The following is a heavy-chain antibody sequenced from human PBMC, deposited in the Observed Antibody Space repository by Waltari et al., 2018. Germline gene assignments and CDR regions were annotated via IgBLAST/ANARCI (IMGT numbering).Heavy chain of an antibody. CDR1: GYSISSGYY. V-gene: IGHV4-38-2*02. Sequence: QVQLQESGPGLVKPSETLSLTCAVSGYSISSGYYWGWIRQPPGTGLEWIGSIYHSGSTDYNPSLKRRVTISVDTSKNQFYLKLSAVTAADTAVYYCARESDAYYDSSGWALDWGQGTLVTVSS. J-gene: IGHJ4*02. CDR3: ARESDAYYDSSGWALD. CDR2: IYHSGST. D-gene: IGHD3-22*01.